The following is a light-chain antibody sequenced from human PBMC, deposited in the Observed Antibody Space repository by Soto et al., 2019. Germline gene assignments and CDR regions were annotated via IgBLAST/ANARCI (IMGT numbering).Light chain of an antibody. V-gene: IGKV3-15*01. CDR3: QQYDNWPPIT. CDR1: QSVSSN. J-gene: IGKJ5*01. Sequence: EIAMTQSPATLSVSPGERATLSCRASQSVSSNLAWYQQKHGQAPRLLIYGASTRATGIPARFSGSGSGTEFTLTISSLQSEDFAVYYCQQYDNWPPITFGQGTRLEIK. CDR2: GAS.